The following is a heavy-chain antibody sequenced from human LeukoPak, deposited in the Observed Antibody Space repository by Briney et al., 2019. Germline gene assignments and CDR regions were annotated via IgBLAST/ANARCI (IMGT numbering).Heavy chain of an antibody. CDR1: GGSISSSNYY. Sequence: SETLSLTCTVSGGSISSSNYYWGWIRQPPGKGLEWIGSIYHSGNTYYNPSLKSRVTIFVDTAKNQFSLRLNSVTAADTAVYYCARQIGAPGFDYWGQGTLVTVSS. CDR3: ARQIGAPGFDY. D-gene: IGHD3-10*01. CDR2: IYHSGNT. V-gene: IGHV4-39*01. J-gene: IGHJ4*02.